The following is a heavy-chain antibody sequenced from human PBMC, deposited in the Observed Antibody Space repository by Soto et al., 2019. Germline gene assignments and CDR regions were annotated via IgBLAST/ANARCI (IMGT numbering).Heavy chain of an antibody. CDR3: ARWARFDGKQHFDY. CDR2: IYYSGST. V-gene: IGHV4-31*03. J-gene: IGHJ4*02. D-gene: IGHD1-1*01. CDR1: GGSISSGGYY. Sequence: QVQLQESGPGLVKPSQTLSLTCTVSGGSISSGGYYWSWIRQHPGKGLEWIGYIYYSGSTYYNPSLKSRVTIAVDTSKNQFSLKLSSVTAADTAVYYCARWARFDGKQHFDYWGQGTLVTVSS.